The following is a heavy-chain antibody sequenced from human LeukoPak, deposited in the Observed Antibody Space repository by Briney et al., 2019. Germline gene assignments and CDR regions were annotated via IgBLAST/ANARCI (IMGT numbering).Heavy chain of an antibody. V-gene: IGHV1-69*01. Sequence: SVKVSCKASGGTFSNYAISWVRQAPGQGLQWMGGIIPIFGTANYAQKFQGRVTIIADESTSTVYMELSSLRSEDTAVYYCARDLTHRRNYDNSGYQIVPAFWGQGTLVTVSS. CDR3: ARDLTHRRNYDNSGYQIVPAF. CDR2: IIPIFGTA. J-gene: IGHJ4*02. D-gene: IGHD3-22*01. CDR1: GGTFSNYA.